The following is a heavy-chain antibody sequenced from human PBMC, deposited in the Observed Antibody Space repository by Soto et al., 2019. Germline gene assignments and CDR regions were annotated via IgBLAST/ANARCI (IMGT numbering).Heavy chain of an antibody. CDR1: GFAFGGFT. J-gene: IGHJ4*02. V-gene: IGHV3-23*01. D-gene: IGHD6-13*01. CDR2: ISGSAART. CDR3: PRGGVGPTGSCDF. Sequence: VQVLESGGGLVQPGGSLRLSCSVSGFAFGGFTMTWVRQAPGKGLEWVSSISGSAARTYYADSVQGRFTISRDNSKSTLYLQLNSLRVEDTAEYYCPRGGVGPTGSCDFWGQGNLVAVSS.